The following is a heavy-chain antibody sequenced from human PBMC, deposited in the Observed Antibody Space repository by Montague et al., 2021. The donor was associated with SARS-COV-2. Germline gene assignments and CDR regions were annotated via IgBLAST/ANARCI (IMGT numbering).Heavy chain of an antibody. CDR3: ARADYYGSLEN. CDR1: GGSISSSTYY. V-gene: IGHV4-39*01. CDR2: IYYSGTT. J-gene: IGHJ4*02. Sequence: SETLSLTCTVSGGSISSSTYYWGWIRQLPGKGLEWIGTIYYSGTTYYNPSLKSRVTISINTSRNKFSLNLKSVTAADTAVYYCARADYYGSLENWGQGTLVPVSS. D-gene: IGHD3-10*01.